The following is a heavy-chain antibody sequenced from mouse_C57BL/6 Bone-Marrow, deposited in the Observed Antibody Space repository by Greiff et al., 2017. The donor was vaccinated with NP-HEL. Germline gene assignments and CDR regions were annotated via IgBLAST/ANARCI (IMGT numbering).Heavy chain of an antibody. CDR3: TSHYLGEFAY. V-gene: IGHV14-4*01. CDR1: GFTIKDDY. Sequence: EVQLQQSGAELVRPGASVKLSCTASGFTIKDDYMHWVKQRPEQGLEWIGWIDPENGDTEYASKFQGKATIPADTSSNTAYLQLSSLTSEDTAVYYCTSHYLGEFAYWGQGTLVTVSA. D-gene: IGHD5-5*01. J-gene: IGHJ3*01. CDR2: IDPENGDT.